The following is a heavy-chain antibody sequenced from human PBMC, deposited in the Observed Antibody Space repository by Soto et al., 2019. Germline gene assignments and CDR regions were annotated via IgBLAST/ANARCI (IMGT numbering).Heavy chain of an antibody. CDR1: RGAISSYY. V-gene: IGHV4-59*01. D-gene: IGHD5-12*01. J-gene: IGHJ4*02. Sequence: SETLSLRCTASRGAISSYYWSWLRQPPGKELEWIGYIYYSGSTNYNPSLKSRVTISLYTSNNQFSLNTSSPTPAATGVYYCEREEILFTGYDGLTYFVDYWAQGILVTVSS. CDR3: EREEILFTGYDGLTYFVDY. CDR2: IYYSGST.